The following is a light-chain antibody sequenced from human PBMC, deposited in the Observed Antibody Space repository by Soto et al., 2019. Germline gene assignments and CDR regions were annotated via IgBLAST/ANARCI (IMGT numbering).Light chain of an antibody. CDR1: QSVSTY. CDR2: AAS. J-gene: IGKJ1*01. Sequence: DIEMTQSPSSLSASAGDRVTITCRASQSVSTYLNWYQQKPGKAPKLLIYAASSLQSGVPSRFSGSGSGTDFNLTISSLQPEDFATYYCQQSYSNPRTFGQGTKVEIK. CDR3: QQSYSNPRT. V-gene: IGKV1-39*01.